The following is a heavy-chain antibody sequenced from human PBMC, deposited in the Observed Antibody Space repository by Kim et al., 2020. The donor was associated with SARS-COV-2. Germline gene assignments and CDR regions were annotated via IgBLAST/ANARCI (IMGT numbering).Heavy chain of an antibody. CDR3: ARTSLALLRYFDWLPHYFDY. V-gene: IGHV4-61*01. CDR2: IYYSGST. J-gene: IGHJ4*02. CDR1: GGSVSSCSYY. Sequence: SETLSLTCTVSGGSVSSCSYYWSWIRQPPGKGLEWIGYIYYSGSTNYNPSLKSRVTISVDTSKNQFSLKLSSVTAADTAVYYCARTSLALLRYFDWLPHYFDYWGQGTLVTVSS. D-gene: IGHD3-9*01.